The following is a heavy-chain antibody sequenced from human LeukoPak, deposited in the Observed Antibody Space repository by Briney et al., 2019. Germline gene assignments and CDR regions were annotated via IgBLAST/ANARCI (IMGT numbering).Heavy chain of an antibody. Sequence: ASETLSLTCTVSGGSISSYYWSWIRQPPGKGLEWIGYIYYSGSTNYNPSLKSRVTISVDTSKNQLSLKLSSVTAADTAVYYCARDRSIALGDRDAFDIWGQGTMVTVSS. V-gene: IGHV4-59*01. J-gene: IGHJ3*02. CDR1: GGSISSYY. CDR3: ARDRSIALGDRDAFDI. CDR2: IYYSGST. D-gene: IGHD6-6*01.